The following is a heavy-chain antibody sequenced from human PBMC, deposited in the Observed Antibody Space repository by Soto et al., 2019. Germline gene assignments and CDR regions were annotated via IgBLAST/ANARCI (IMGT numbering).Heavy chain of an antibody. CDR3: ARAKPAAGTGAYFFDY. Sequence: LSQTLSLTCAISGDSVSSNSGVWNWIRQSPSRGLEWLGRTYYRSKWYNEYALSVKSRITINPDTSKNQFSLQLNSVTPEDTAFYYCARAKPAAGTGAYFFDYWGQGTLVTVSS. V-gene: IGHV6-1*01. D-gene: IGHD6-13*01. CDR2: TYYRSKWYN. CDR1: GDSVSSNSGV. J-gene: IGHJ4*02.